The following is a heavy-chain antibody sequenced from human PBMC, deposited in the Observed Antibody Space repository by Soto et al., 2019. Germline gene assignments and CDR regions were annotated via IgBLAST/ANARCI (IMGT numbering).Heavy chain of an antibody. D-gene: IGHD1-7*01. CDR2: IWYDGSNI. V-gene: IGHV3-33*03. CDR1: GFIFSNYG. CDR3: AKGLSGTLDY. Sequence: QVQLVESGGGVVQPGRSLRLSCAASGFIFSNYGMHWVRQAPGKGLEWVAMIWYDGSNIQYGDSVKGRFIVSRDDYKNTLYLEMNSHRVEDTAVYYCAKGLSGTLDYWGQGTLVTV. J-gene: IGHJ4*02.